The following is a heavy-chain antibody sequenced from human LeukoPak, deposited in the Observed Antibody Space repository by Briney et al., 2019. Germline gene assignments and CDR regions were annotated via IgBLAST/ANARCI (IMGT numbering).Heavy chain of an antibody. D-gene: IGHD3-22*01. V-gene: IGHV4-34*01. CDR1: GGSFSGYY. Sequence: PSETLSLTCAVYGGSFSGYYWSWIRQPPGKGLEWIGEINHSGSTNYNPSLKSRVTISVDTSKNQFSLKLSSVTAADTAVYYCASTPYYYDSSGLNWGQGTLVTVSS. CDR3: ASTPYYYDSSGLN. CDR2: INHSGST. J-gene: IGHJ4*02.